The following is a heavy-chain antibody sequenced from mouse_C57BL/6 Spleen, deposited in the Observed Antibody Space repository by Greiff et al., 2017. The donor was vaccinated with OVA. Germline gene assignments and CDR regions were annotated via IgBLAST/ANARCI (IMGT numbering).Heavy chain of an antibody. J-gene: IGHJ1*03. Sequence: VQLHQSGAELVRPGASVKLSCTASGFNIKDDYMHWVKQRPEQGLEWIGWIDPENGDTEYASKFQGKATITADTSSNTAYLQLSSLTSEDTAVYYCTTAGGFDVWGTGTTVTVSS. D-gene: IGHD3-3*01. V-gene: IGHV14-4*01. CDR2: IDPENGDT. CDR1: GFNIKDDY. CDR3: TTAGGFDV.